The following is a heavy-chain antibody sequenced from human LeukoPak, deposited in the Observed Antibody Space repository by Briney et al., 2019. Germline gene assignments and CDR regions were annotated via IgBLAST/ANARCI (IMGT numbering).Heavy chain of an antibody. CDR1: GGSISSYY. V-gene: IGHV4-59*12. D-gene: IGHD3-10*01. Sequence: PSETLSLTCTVSGGSISSYYWSWIRQPPGTGLEWIGYIYYSGSTNYNPSLKSRVTISVDTSKNQFSLKLSSVTAADTAVYYCARDPYGPEDYWGQGTLVTVSS. J-gene: IGHJ4*02. CDR2: IYYSGST. CDR3: ARDPYGPEDY.